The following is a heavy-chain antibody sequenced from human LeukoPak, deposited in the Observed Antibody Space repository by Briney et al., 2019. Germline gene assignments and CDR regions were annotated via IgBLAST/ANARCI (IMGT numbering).Heavy chain of an antibody. J-gene: IGHJ4*02. D-gene: IGHD3-3*01. CDR1: SGSISSSSYY. CDR3: ARQYTWLLSPYYFDY. CDR2: IYYSGST. Sequence: SETLSLTCTVSSGSISSSSYYWGWIRQPPGKGLEWIGSIYYSGSTYYNPSLKSRVTISVDTSKNQFSLKLSSVTAADTAVYYCARQYTWLLSPYYFDYWGQGTLVTVSS. V-gene: IGHV4-39*01.